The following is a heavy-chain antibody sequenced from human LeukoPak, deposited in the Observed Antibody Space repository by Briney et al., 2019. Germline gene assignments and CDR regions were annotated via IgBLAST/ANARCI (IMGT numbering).Heavy chain of an antibody. J-gene: IGHJ4*02. V-gene: IGHV1-18*01. Sequence: ASVTVACKASGYIFTSYGISWVRQAPGQGLEWMGWISAYNGNTNYAQKLQGRVTMTTDTSTSTAYMELRSLRSDDTAVYYCARETTITIFGVVTIAYFDYWGQGTLVTVSS. D-gene: IGHD3-3*01. CDR1: GYIFTSYG. CDR3: ARETTITIFGVVTIAYFDY. CDR2: ISAYNGNT.